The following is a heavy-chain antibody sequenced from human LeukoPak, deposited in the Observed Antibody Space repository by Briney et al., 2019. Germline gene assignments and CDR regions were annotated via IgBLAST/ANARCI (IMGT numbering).Heavy chain of an antibody. D-gene: IGHD2-2*02. V-gene: IGHV1-69*13. J-gene: IGHJ4*02. CDR1: GGTFSSYA. CDR3: ASGFRYQLLYAGAHSDHY. CDR2: IIPIFGTA. Sequence: SVKVSCKASGGTFSSYAISWVRQAPGQGLEWMGGIIPIFGTANYAQKFQGRVTITADESTSTAYMELSSLRSEDTAVYYCASGFRYQLLYAGAHSDHYWGQGTLVTVSS.